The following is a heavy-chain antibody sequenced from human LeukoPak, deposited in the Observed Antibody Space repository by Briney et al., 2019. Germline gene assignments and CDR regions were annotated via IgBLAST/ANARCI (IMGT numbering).Heavy chain of an antibody. CDR1: GYTSTGYY. J-gene: IGHJ5*02. CDR2: INPNSGGT. CDR3: ARTYITMVRGAPYNWFDP. Sequence: ASVKVSCKASGYTSTGYYMHWVRQAPGQGLEWMGWINPNSGGTNYAQKFQGRVTMTRDTSISTAYMELSRLRSDDTAVYYCARTYITMVRGAPYNWFDPWGQGTLVTVSS. D-gene: IGHD3-10*01. V-gene: IGHV1-2*02.